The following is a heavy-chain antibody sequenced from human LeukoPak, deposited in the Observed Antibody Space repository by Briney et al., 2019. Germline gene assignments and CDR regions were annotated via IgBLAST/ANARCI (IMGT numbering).Heavy chain of an antibody. D-gene: IGHD1-26*01. V-gene: IGHV3-48*03. J-gene: IGHJ6*03. CDR3: ARDPYSGNYGNYYYYYMDV. CDR2: ITTSGSTK. CDR1: GFTFSNYE. Sequence: GGSLRLSCAASGFTFSNYEMNWVRLAPGKGLEWVSYITTSGSTKYYADSVKGRFTISRDNAKNSLYLQMNSLRAEDTAVYYCARDPYSGNYGNYYYYYMDVWGKGTTVTISS.